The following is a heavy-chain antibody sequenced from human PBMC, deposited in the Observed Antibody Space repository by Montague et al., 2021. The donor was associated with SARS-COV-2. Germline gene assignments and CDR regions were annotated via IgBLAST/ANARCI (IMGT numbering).Heavy chain of an antibody. J-gene: IGHJ3*02. D-gene: IGHD1-26*01. CDR3: ARIWGATRGDAFDI. V-gene: IGHV2-70*01. CDR1: GFSRSTSGMC. Sequence: PALVKPTQTPTLTCNFSGFSRSTSGMCVSWIRQPPGKALEWLALIDWDDDKYYSTSLKTRLTISKDTSKNQVVLTMTNMDPVDTATYYCARIWGATRGDAFDIWGQGTMVTVSS. CDR2: IDWDDDK.